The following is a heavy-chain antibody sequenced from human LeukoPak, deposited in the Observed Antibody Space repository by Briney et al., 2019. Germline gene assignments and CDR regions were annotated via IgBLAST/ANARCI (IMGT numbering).Heavy chain of an antibody. J-gene: IGHJ5*02. D-gene: IGHD2-21*02. CDR1: GFTFSDYG. V-gene: IGHV3-33*01. CDR2: IWYDGDKK. CDR3: ARGRCGGADCANWFDP. Sequence: SGGSLRLSCAASGFTFSDYGMHWVRQAPGMGLEWVAVIWYDGDKKYYADSVKGRFTISRDNSKNTLYLQMSSLRVEDTSVYFCARGRCGGADCANWFDPWGQGTLVIVSS.